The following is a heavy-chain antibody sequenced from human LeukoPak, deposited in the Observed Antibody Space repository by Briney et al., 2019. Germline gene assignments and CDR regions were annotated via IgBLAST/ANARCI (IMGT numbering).Heavy chain of an antibody. CDR2: INHSGST. CDR3: ARASSYYDILTGPLAVGYMDV. D-gene: IGHD3-9*01. J-gene: IGHJ6*03. V-gene: IGHV4-34*01. Sequence: KPSETLSLTCAVYGGSFSGYYWGWIRQPPGKGLEWIGEINHSGSTNYNPSLKSRVTISVDTSKNQFSLKLSSVTAADTAVYYCARASSYYDILTGPLAVGYMDVWGKGTTVTVSS. CDR1: GGSFSGYY.